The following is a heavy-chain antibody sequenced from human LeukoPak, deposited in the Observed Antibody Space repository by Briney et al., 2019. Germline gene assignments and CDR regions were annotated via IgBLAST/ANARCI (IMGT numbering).Heavy chain of an antibody. CDR3: ARGSGQWGFDS. CDR1: GGSFSGYS. D-gene: IGHD3-10*01. CDR2: INHDGST. Sequence: SETLSLTCAVYGGSFSGYSWSWIRQPPGKGLEWVGEINHDGSTNYNPSLKSRVTISVDSSKNQFSLKLSSVTAADTAVYYCARGSGQWGFDSWGQGTLVTVSS. V-gene: IGHV4-34*01. J-gene: IGHJ4*02.